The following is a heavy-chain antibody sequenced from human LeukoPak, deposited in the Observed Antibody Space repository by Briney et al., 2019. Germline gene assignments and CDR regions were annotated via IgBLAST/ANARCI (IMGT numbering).Heavy chain of an antibody. V-gene: IGHV4-31*03. Sequence: PSQTLSLTCTVSGGSISSGGYYWSWIRQHPGKGLEWIGYIYYSGSTYYNPSLKSRVTISVDTSKNQFSLKLSSVTAADTAVYYCARDPLRTFADYYYYGMDVWGQGTTVTVSS. CDR3: ARDPLRTFADYYYYGMDV. CDR2: IYYSGST. CDR1: GGSISSGGYY. J-gene: IGHJ6*02. D-gene: IGHD1-14*01.